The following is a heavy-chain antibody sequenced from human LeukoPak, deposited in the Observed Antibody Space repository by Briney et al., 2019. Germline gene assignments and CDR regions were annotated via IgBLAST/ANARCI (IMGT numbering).Heavy chain of an antibody. Sequence: GGSLRLSCAASGFTFSSYSMNWVRQAPGKGLEWVSSISSSSSYIYYADTVWGRFSIYRDNTKNSLYLHMNSLRAEDTAVYYCAREAAMGYYDSSGPTVVDYWGQGTLVTVSS. V-gene: IGHV3-21*01. J-gene: IGHJ4*02. CDR3: AREAAMGYYDSSGPTVVDY. CDR2: ISSSSSYI. D-gene: IGHD3-22*01. CDR1: GFTFSSYS.